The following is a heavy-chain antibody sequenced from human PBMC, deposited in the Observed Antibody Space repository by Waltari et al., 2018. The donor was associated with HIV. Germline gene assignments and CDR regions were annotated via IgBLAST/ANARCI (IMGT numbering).Heavy chain of an antibody. CDR1: GFSVTNYW. V-gene: IGHV3-74*01. D-gene: IGHD3-3*01. J-gene: IGHJ4*02. Sequence: EVQLVQSGGGLIKPGGSLRLSCEAPGFSVTNYWMHWVRQSPGKGLVWVSRINIDGRTIDYADSVKGRFTISRDSAKNTLSLQMNSLREEDTAVYYCSRDTFGEYDFWGQGALVTVSS. CDR2: INIDGRTI. CDR3: SRDTFGEYDF.